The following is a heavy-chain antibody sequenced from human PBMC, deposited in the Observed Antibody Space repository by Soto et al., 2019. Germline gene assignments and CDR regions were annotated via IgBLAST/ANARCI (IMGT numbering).Heavy chain of an antibody. CDR1: GGSISSSDFY. CDR3: AVVDSTGNWFDP. CDR2: MYYSGTT. J-gene: IGHJ5*02. Sequence: QLQLQESGPGLVKPSENLSLTCTVSGGSISSSDFYWGWLRQTPGKGLEFIGSMYYSGTTYYNPSLKSRVTISVDTSKNQFTLKLISVTAADPAVYYCAVVDSTGNWFDPWGEGALVTVSS. D-gene: IGHD6-25*01. V-gene: IGHV4-39*01.